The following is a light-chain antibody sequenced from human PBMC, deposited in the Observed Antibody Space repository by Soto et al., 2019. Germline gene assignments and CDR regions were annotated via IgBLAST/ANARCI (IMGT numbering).Light chain of an antibody. CDR1: QSVPRN. Sequence: EIVLTQSPASLSLSPGDTATFSCRASQSVPRNLAWCQQRPGQAARLLIYDASSRATGIPDRFSGSGSGTDFILTISSLEPEDFAVYDCQQSSNWPPEITFGQGTRLEIK. CDR2: DAS. CDR3: QQSSNWPPEIT. V-gene: IGKV3-11*01. J-gene: IGKJ5*01.